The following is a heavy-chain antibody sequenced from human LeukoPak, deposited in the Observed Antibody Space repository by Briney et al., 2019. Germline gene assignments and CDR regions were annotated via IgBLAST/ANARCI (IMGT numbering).Heavy chain of an antibody. Sequence: GRSLRLSCTASGFTFGDYAMSWFRQAPGKGLEWVGFIRSKAYGGTTEYAAPVNGRFTISRDDSKSIAYLQMNSLKTEDTAVYYCTREYRKRKDVYWGEGALVTVSS. V-gene: IGHV3-49*03. J-gene: IGHJ4*02. D-gene: IGHD5-24*01. CDR3: TREYRKRKDVY. CDR2: IRSKAYGGTT. CDR1: GFTFGDYA.